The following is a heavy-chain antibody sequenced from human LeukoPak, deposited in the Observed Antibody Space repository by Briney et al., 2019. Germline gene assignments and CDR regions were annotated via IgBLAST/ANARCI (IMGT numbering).Heavy chain of an antibody. CDR1: GFTFSSYE. CDR2: ISSSGGTI. CDR3: ARAVLYYYYGMDV. V-gene: IGHV3-48*03. J-gene: IGHJ6*02. Sequence: PGGSLRLSCAASGFTFSSYEMNWVRQAPGKGLEWVSYISSSGGTIYYADSVKGRFTISRDIAKNSLYLQMNSLRAEDTAVYYCARAVLYYYYGMDVWGQGTTVTVSS.